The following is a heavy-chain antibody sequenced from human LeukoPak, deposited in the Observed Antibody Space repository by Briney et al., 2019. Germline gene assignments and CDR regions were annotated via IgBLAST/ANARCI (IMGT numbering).Heavy chain of an antibody. V-gene: IGHV4-59*01. CDR1: GGSISSYY. CDR2: IYYSGST. CDR3: ARSGIPNHDFWSGYYTSGFDP. J-gene: IGHJ5*02. Sequence: SETLSLTCTVSGGSISSYYWSWIRQPPGKGLEWIGYIYYSGSTNYNPSLKSRVTISVDTSKNQFSLKLSSVTAADTAVYYCARSGIPNHDFWSGYYTSGFDPWGQGTLVTVSS. D-gene: IGHD3-3*01.